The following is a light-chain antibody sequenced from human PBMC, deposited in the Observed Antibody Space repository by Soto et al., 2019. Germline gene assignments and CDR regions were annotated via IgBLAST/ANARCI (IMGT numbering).Light chain of an antibody. CDR1: QGISSF. Sequence: DVQMTQSPSSLSASVGDRVTITCRAGQGISSFLAWYQQLPGKVPKLLIYSASTLQSGVPSRFSGSGSGTDFTLTISSLRPEDVAIYYCQKYNSGPLTFGGGTKVDI. CDR3: QKYNSGPLT. V-gene: IGKV1-27*01. J-gene: IGKJ4*01. CDR2: SAS.